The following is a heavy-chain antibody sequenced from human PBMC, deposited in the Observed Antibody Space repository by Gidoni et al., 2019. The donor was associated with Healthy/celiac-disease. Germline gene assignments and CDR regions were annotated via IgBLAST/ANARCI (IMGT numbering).Heavy chain of an antibody. CDR2: IIPIFGTA. CDR1: GGTFRSYA. V-gene: IGHV1-69*01. J-gene: IGHJ4*02. Sequence: QVQLVQSGAEVKKPGSSVKVSCKASGGTFRSYAISWVRQAPGQGLEWMGGIIPIFGTANYAQKFQGRVTITADESTSTAYMELSSLRSEDTAVYYCARDTYYYGSGSYYNVLGLDYWGQGTLVTVSS. CDR3: ARDTYYYGSGSYYNVLGLDY. D-gene: IGHD3-10*01.